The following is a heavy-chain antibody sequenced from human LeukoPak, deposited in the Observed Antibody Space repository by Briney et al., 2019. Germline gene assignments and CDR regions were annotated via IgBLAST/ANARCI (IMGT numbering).Heavy chain of an antibody. V-gene: IGHV4-4*07. CDR2: IYTSRSS. CDR1: GGSISSYY. J-gene: IGHJ4*02. CDR3: ARVRLGAVAGEFDY. D-gene: IGHD6-19*01. Sequence: SEALSLTCTVSGGSISSYYWSWIRQPDATGQGWIGRIYTSRSSNSNPYLKRRVTMSVDTSKNQFSLYLTSVTAAATAVSVCARVRLGAVAGEFDYWGQGTLVTVSS.